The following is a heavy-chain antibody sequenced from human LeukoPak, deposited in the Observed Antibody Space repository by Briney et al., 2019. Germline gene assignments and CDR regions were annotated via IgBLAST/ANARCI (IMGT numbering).Heavy chain of an antibody. J-gene: IGHJ4*02. Sequence: SETLSLTCTVSGGSISTYYWSWIRQPPGKGLEWIGYIYYSGSTNYNPSLKSRVTISVDTSKNQFSLKLSSVTAADTAVYYCARASNITIFGVVTARYYFDYWGQGTLVTVSS. V-gene: IGHV4-59*12. CDR2: IYYSGST. CDR1: GGSISTYY. D-gene: IGHD3-3*01. CDR3: ARASNITIFGVVTARYYFDY.